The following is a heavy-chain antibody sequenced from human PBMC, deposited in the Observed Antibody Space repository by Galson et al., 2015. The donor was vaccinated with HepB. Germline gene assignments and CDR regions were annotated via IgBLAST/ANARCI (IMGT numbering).Heavy chain of an antibody. CDR1: GFTFSDYY. D-gene: IGHD1-26*01. V-gene: IGHV3-11*06. CDR3: ARANIGSDFEPYGMDV. J-gene: IGHJ6*02. Sequence: SLRLSCAASGFTFSDYYMSWVRQAPGKGLEWVSYISSSSSYTNYADTVKGRFTISRDNAKNSLYLQMNSLRAEDTAVYYCARANIGSDFEPYGMDVWGQGTTVTVSS. CDR2: ISSSSSYT.